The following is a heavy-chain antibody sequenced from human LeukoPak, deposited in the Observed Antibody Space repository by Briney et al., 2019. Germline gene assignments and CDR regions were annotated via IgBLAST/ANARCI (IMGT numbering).Heavy chain of an antibody. V-gene: IGHV3-30*02. Sequence: GSLRLSCAASGFTFSSYGMHWVRQAPGKGLEWVAFIRYDGSNKYYADSVKGRFTVSRDNSKSTLYLQMNSLRAEDTAVYYCARGARKGDDYGGFFDYWGQGTLVTVSS. CDR2: IRYDGSNK. CDR1: GFTFSSYG. CDR3: ARGARKGDDYGGFFDY. J-gene: IGHJ4*02. D-gene: IGHD4-23*01.